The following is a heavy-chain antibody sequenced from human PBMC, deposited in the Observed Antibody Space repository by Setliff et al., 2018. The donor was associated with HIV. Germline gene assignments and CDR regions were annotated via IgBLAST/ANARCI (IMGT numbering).Heavy chain of an antibody. J-gene: IGHJ4*02. V-gene: IGHV3-48*01. CDR3: ASSGSGSYYNGLGY. CDR1: GFTFSAYS. D-gene: IGHD3-10*01. CDR2: ITSSSGAI. Sequence: PGGSLRLSCAASGFTFSAYSMNWVRQAPGKGLEWIACITSSSGAIYYADSVRGRFTISRDNAKNSLSLQMKSLRPEDTAVYYCASSGSGSYYNGLGYWGQGTLVTVSS.